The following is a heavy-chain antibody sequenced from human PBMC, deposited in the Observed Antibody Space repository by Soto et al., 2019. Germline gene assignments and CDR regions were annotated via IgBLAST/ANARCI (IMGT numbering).Heavy chain of an antibody. Sequence: SETLSLTCAVYGGSFSGYYWSWIRQPPGKGLEWIGEINHRGSTNSNQSLKSRVTISVDTSKNQFSLKLGSVTAADTAVYYCVRGEDYWGQGTLVTVSS. J-gene: IGHJ4*02. CDR2: INHRGST. CDR3: VRGEDY. CDR1: GGSFSGYY. V-gene: IGHV4-34*01.